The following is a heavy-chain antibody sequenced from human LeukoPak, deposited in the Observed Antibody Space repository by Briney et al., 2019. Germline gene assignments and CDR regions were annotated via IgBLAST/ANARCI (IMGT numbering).Heavy chain of an antibody. Sequence: PSQTLSLTCTVSGGSISSGNYYWSWIRQHPGKGLEWIGYIYYNGTTFYNPSLKSRVTISIDTSKNQFSLKLTSVTAADTAVYYCARADYYGSSAYPYWGQGTLVTVSS. CDR2: IYYNGTT. CDR1: GGSISSGNYY. D-gene: IGHD3-22*01. V-gene: IGHV4-31*03. CDR3: ARADYYGSSAYPY. J-gene: IGHJ4*02.